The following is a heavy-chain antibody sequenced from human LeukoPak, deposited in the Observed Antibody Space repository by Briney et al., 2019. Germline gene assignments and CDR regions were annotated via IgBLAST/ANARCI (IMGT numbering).Heavy chain of an antibody. V-gene: IGHV3-7*03. CDR2: IKQGGSEK. D-gene: IGHD3-10*01. J-gene: IGHJ4*02. CDR3: AGGLYGSGTYGGFDY. Sequence: GGSLRLSCAASGFTFSSYWMSWVRQAPGKGLEWVANIKQGGSEKYYVDSVKGRFTISRDYSKNTLYLQMKSLRAEDTAVYYCAGGLYGSGTYGGFDYWGQGTLVTVSS. CDR1: GFTFSSYW.